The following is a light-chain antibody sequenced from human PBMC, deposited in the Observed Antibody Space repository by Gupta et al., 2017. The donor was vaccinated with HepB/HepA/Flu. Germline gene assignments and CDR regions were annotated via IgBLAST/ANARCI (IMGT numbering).Light chain of an antibody. CDR1: QSVSRN. Sequence: EIVMSQSPASLSVSPGERATLSCRASQSVSRNLAWYQQKPGQAPRLLIYGASTRATGIPARFSGSGSGTEFTFTISNRQSEDFAIYYCQQENYWSITFGQGTRLDIK. CDR2: GAS. J-gene: IGKJ5*01. CDR3: QQENYWSIT. V-gene: IGKV3-15*01.